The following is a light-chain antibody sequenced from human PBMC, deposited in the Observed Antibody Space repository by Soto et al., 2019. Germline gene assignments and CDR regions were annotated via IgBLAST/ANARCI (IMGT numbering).Light chain of an antibody. Sequence: EIVLTQSPGTLSLSTGERATLSCRASQSVRSTSLVWYQQKPGQAPRLLIYGASSRATGIPDRFSGSGSGTDFTLTISRLEPEDSAVYYCQQYGSSSWTFGQGTRVEIK. J-gene: IGKJ1*01. CDR2: GAS. CDR1: QSVRSTS. V-gene: IGKV3-20*01. CDR3: QQYGSSSWT.